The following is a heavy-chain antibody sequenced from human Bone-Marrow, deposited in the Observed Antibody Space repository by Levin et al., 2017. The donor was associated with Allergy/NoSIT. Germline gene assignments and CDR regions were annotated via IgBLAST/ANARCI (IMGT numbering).Heavy chain of an antibody. J-gene: IGHJ4*02. Sequence: GESLKISCKASGYTFTSYDINWVRQATGQGLEWMGWMNPNSGNTGYAQKFQGRVTMTRNTSISTAYMELSSLRSEDTAVYYCASARSSSSHGSPFDYWGQGTLVTVSS. V-gene: IGHV1-8*01. D-gene: IGHD6-6*01. CDR2: MNPNSGNT. CDR3: ASARSSSSHGSPFDY. CDR1: GYTFTSYD.